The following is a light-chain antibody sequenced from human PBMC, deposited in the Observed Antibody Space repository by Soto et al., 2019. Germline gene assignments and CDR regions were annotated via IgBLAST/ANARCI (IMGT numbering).Light chain of an antibody. CDR2: GAS. CDR1: QSVSSSY. V-gene: IGKV3-20*01. J-gene: IGKJ1*01. Sequence: EIVLTQSPGTLSLSPGERATLSCRASQSVSSSYLAWYQHKPGQAPRLLIYGASSRATGIPDRFSGSGSGTDFTLTISRLEPEDFAVYFCQHYNNWPWTFGQGTKVDIK. CDR3: QHYNNWPWT.